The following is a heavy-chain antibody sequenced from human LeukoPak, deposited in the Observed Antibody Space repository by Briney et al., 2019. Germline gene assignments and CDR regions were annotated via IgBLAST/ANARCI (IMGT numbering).Heavy chain of an antibody. CDR1: GFTFSSYS. V-gene: IGHV3-21*01. CDR3: ARDGRPRYCSNGVCPFV. D-gene: IGHD2-8*01. Sequence: GGSLRLSCAASGFTFSSYSLNWVRQAPGKGLEWVSSIISSSSYIYYAESLKGRFTISRDKATNSLYLQMNSLRAEDTALYYCARDGRPRYCSNGVCPFVWGQGTLVTVSS. CDR2: IISSSSYI. J-gene: IGHJ4*02.